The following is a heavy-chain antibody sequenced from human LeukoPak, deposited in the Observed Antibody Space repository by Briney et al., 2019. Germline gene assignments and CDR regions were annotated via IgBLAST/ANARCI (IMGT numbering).Heavy chain of an antibody. J-gene: IGHJ4*02. D-gene: IGHD3-22*01. CDR2: MNPNSGNT. CDR1: GYTFTSYD. Sequence: GESLKISCKASGYTFTSYDINWVRQATGQGLEWMGWMNPNSGNTGYAQKFQGRVTMTRNTSISTAYMELSSLRSEDTAVYYCARGDDSSGYYRYWGQGTLVTVSS. V-gene: IGHV1-8*01. CDR3: ARGDDSSGYYRY.